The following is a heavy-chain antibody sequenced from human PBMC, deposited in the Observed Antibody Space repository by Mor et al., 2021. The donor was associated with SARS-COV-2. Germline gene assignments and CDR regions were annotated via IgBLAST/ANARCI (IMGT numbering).Heavy chain of an antibody. J-gene: IGHJ4*02. CDR2: LYVGDSDT. CDR3: ARLSGGSGWYFFDF. D-gene: IGHD6-19*01. Sequence: LYVGDSDTTYSPSFQGRVTISADKSISTAYLQWSSLRASDTAMYYCARLSGGSGWYFFDFWGRGTLITVSS. V-gene: IGHV5-51*01.